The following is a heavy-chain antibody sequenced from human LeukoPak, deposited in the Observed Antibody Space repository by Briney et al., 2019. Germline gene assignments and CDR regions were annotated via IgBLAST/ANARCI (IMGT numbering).Heavy chain of an antibody. CDR1: GGSISSGSYY. Sequence: SETLSLTCTVSGGSISSGSYYWSWIRQPAGKGLEWIGRIYTSGSTNYNPSLKSRVTISVDTSENQFSLKLSSVTAADTAVYYCARVPGGALNWFDPWGQGTLVTVSS. J-gene: IGHJ5*02. CDR2: IYTSGST. V-gene: IGHV4-61*02. CDR3: ARVPGGALNWFDP. D-gene: IGHD1-1*01.